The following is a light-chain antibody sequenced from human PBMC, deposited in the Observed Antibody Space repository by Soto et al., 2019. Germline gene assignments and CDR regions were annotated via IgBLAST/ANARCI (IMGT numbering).Light chain of an antibody. V-gene: IGKV4-1*01. Sequence: DIVMTQSPDSLAVSLGERATINCKSSQSVLYSSNNKNYLAWYQQKPGQAPKLLIYWASTRESGVPDRFSGSGSGTDFTLTIISLQAEDVAVYFCQQYYTSPTFGGGTKVEFK. CDR3: QQYYTSPT. J-gene: IGKJ4*01. CDR1: QSVLYSSNNKNY. CDR2: WAS.